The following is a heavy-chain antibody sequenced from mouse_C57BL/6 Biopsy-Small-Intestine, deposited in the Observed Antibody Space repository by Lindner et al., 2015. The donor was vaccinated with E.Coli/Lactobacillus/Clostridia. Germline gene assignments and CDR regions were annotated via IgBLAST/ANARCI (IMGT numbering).Heavy chain of an antibody. CDR3: ARCYYGSSPYYFDY. Sequence: VQLQESGEALVKPGGSLKLSCAASGFTFSDYGMHWVRQAPEKGLEWVAYISSGSSTIYYADTVKGRFTISRDNAKNTLFLQMTSLRSEGTAMYYCARCYYGSSPYYFDYWGQGTTLTVSS. J-gene: IGHJ2*01. V-gene: IGHV5-17*01. D-gene: IGHD1-1*01. CDR2: ISSGSSTI. CDR1: GFTFSDYG.